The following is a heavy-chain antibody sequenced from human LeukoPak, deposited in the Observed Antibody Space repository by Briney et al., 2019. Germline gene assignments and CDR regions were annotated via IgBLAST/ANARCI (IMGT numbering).Heavy chain of an antibody. CDR2: IYHSGST. D-gene: IGHD1-26*01. J-gene: IGHJ4*02. CDR1: GYSISSGYY. V-gene: IGHV4-38-2*01. Sequence: SETLSLTCAVSGYSISSGYYWGWIRQPPEKGLEWIGSIYHSGSTYYNPSLKSRVTISVDTSKNQFSLKLSSVTAADTAVYYCARVDGSYYGTLFDCWGQGTLVTVSS. CDR3: ARVDGSYYGTLFDC.